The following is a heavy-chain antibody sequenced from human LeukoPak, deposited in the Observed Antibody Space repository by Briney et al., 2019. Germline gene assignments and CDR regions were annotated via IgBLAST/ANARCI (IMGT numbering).Heavy chain of an antibody. CDR2: MNPNSGNT. Sequence: ASVKVSCKASGYTFTSYDINWVRQATGQGLEWMGWMNPNSGNTGYAQKFQGRVTMTRNTSISTAYMELSSLRSEDTAVYYCARAPGFTSIPGDAFDIWGQGTMVTVSS. D-gene: IGHD2-2*02. V-gene: IGHV1-8*01. J-gene: IGHJ3*02. CDR3: ARAPGFTSIPGDAFDI. CDR1: GYTFTSYD.